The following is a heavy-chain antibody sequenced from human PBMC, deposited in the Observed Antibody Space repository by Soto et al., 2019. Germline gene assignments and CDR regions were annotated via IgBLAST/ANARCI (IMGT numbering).Heavy chain of an antibody. CDR1: GYSFTNYW. CDR2: IHLIDSDT. Sequence: GESLKISCKDSGYSFTNYWIGWVRPMPGKGLEGMGIIHLIDSDTKYSPAFQGQVTISADKSISTAYLQWSSLKASDTAMYYCAGAVDGTFYFDFWGQGLLVTVSS. J-gene: IGHJ4*02. CDR3: AGAVDGTFYFDF. D-gene: IGHD6-19*01. V-gene: IGHV5-51*01.